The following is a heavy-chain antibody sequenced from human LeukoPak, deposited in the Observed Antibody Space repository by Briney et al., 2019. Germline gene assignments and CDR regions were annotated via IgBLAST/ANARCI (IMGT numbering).Heavy chain of an antibody. CDR3: ARGGDGDYFDY. V-gene: IGHV4-59*01. J-gene: IGHJ4*02. CDR2: IYYSGST. Sequence: SETLCLTCTVSGGSISSYYWSWIRQPPGKGLEWIGYIYYSGSTNYNPSLKSRVTISVDTSKNQFSLKLSSVTAADTAVYYCARGGDGDYFDYWGQGTLVTVSS. CDR1: GGSISSYY. D-gene: IGHD5-24*01.